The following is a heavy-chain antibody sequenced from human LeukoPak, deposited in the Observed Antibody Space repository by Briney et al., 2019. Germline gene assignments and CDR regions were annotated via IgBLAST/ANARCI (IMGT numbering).Heavy chain of an antibody. D-gene: IGHD2-2*01. J-gene: IGHJ1*01. Sequence: PGKSLRLSCAASGFTFTTYTMHWVRQAPGKGLEWVAIISYDGSTKYYADSVKGRFTISRDNSKSTMYLQMYSLRPEDTAVYYCARDPLGFCSSPSCKVGFFQHWGQGTLLVFSS. CDR3: ARDPLGFCSSPSCKVGFFQH. V-gene: IGHV3-30-3*01. CDR2: ISYDGSTK. CDR1: GFTFTTYT.